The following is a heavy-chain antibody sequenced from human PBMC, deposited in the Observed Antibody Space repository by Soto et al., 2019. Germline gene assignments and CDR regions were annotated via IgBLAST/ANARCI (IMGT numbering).Heavy chain of an antibody. CDR2: AYYRSKWYS. V-gene: IGHV6-1*01. D-gene: IGHD7-27*01. Sequence: SQTLSLTCAISGDSVSSNSAGWNWIRQSPTRGLEWLGRAYYRSKWYSDYAVSVKSRMTINADTSTNQFSLQLNSVTPEDSAVYYCASDRLGLHFGYWGQGTLVTVSS. J-gene: IGHJ4*02. CDR3: ASDRLGLHFGY. CDR1: GDSVSSNSAG.